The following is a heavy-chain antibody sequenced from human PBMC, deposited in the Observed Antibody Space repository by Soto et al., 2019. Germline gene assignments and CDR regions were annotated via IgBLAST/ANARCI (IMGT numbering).Heavy chain of an antibody. CDR3: AKDGPLNNWNPPDYYYYYMDV. J-gene: IGHJ6*03. V-gene: IGHV3-30*18. Sequence: GGSLRLSCAASGFTFSSYGMHWVRQAPGKGLEWVAVISYDGSNKYYADSVKGRFTISRDNSKNTLYLQMNSLRAEDTAVYYCAKDGPLNNWNPPDYYYYYMDVWGKGTTVTVSS. CDR1: GFTFSSYG. CDR2: ISYDGSNK. D-gene: IGHD1-20*01.